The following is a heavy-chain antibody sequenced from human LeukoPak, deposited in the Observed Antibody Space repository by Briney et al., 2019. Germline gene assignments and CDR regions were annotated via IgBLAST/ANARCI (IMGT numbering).Heavy chain of an antibody. J-gene: IGHJ4*02. V-gene: IGHV3-23*01. CDR2: ISGSGGST. CDR3: AKGHQTYYDFWSGYSHYYFDY. CDR1: GFTFCSYA. D-gene: IGHD3-3*01. Sequence: GGSVTLSCSASGFTFCSYAMSWVRQAPGKGLVGLSAISGSGGSTEYAHPGKGRFTISRDNSKNTLYLQMNSLRAEDTVVYYCAKGHQTYYDFWSGYSHYYFDYWGQGTLVTVSS.